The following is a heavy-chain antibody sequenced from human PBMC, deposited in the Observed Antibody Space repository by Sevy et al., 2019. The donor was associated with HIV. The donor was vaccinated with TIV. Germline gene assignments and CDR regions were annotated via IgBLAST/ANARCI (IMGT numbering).Heavy chain of an antibody. CDR1: GGSVSSGNYY. J-gene: IGHJ4*02. Sequence: SETLSLTCTVSGGSVSSGNYYWSWIRQPPGKGLEWIGYIYYSGSTNYNPSLESRVTISIDTSKNQFSLKLRSVTAADTAVYYCARDIFGYGNYFDYWGQRTLVTVSS. CDR3: ARDIFGYGNYFDY. D-gene: IGHD3-3*02. V-gene: IGHV4-61*01. CDR2: IYYSGST.